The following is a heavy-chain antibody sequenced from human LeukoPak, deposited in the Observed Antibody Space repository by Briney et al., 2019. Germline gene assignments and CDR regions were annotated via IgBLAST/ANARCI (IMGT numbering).Heavy chain of an antibody. CDR1: GGSISNTNW. J-gene: IGHJ6*02. CDR3: ARGRSIVVVPAAIRYYYYYYGMDV. V-gene: IGHV4-4*02. D-gene: IGHD2-2*02. Sequence: PSETLSLTCGVSGGSISNTNWWTWVRQPPGKGLEWIGEVNLQGSTNYNPSLKSRVAISVDKSENHISLKLTSVTAADTAVYYCARGRSIVVVPAAIRYYYYYYGMDVWGQGTTVTVSS. CDR2: VNLQGST.